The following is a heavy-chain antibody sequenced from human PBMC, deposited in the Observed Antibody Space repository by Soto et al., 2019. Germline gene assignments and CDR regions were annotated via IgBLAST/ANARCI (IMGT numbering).Heavy chain of an antibody. D-gene: IGHD3-3*01. CDR3: AKDRDYDFWSGYYTDH. CDR2: ISYEGTNK. CDR1: GFTFSSYG. Sequence: QVQLVESGGGVVQPGWSLRLSCAASGFTFSSYGMHWVRQAPGKGLEWVAVISYEGTNKYYGDSVKGRFTISRDNSKNTLFLQMNSLRVEDTAVYFCAKDRDYDFWSGYYTDHWGQGTRVTVSS. J-gene: IGHJ4*02. V-gene: IGHV3-30*18.